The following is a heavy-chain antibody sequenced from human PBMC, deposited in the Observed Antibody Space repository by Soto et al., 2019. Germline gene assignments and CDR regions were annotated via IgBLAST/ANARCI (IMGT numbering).Heavy chain of an antibody. CDR3: ANPYYDFRSGYPSPQLLYGMDV. V-gene: IGHV3-23*01. CDR2: ISGSGGST. Sequence: GGSLRLSCGASGFTCSSYARSWVRQAPGKGLEWVSAISGSGGSTYYADSVKGRFTISRDNSKNTLYLQMNSLRAEDTAVYYCANPYYDFRSGYPSPQLLYGMDVWGQGTTVTVSS. J-gene: IGHJ6*02. CDR1: GFTCSSYA. D-gene: IGHD3-3*01.